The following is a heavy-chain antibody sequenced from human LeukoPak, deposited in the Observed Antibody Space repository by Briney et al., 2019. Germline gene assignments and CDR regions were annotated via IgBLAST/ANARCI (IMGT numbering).Heavy chain of an antibody. CDR2: IDYSGST. CDR3: AREYTLYRSGWFLDY. Sequence: SETLSLTCTVSGGSISSSSYYWGWIRQPPGKGLEWIGSIDYSGSTYYNPSLKSRATISIDTSKNQFSLKLSSVTAADTAVYYCAREYTLYRSGWFLDYWGQGTVVTVSS. D-gene: IGHD6-19*01. J-gene: IGHJ4*02. CDR1: GGSISSSSYY. V-gene: IGHV4-39*07.